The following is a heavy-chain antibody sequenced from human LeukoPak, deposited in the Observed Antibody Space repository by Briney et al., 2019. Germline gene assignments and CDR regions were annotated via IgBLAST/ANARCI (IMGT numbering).Heavy chain of an antibody. CDR2: IHPGDSEI. D-gene: IGHD1-26*01. Sequence: GESLKISGKASGSRFTSYWIGWVRQMPGKGLECMGIIHPGDSEIRYSPSFQGQVPISVDKSISTAYLQWSGLKASDTATYYCARRLGATQPYFDFWGQGALVTVSS. CDR1: GSRFTSYW. CDR3: ARRLGATQPYFDF. J-gene: IGHJ4*02. V-gene: IGHV5-51*01.